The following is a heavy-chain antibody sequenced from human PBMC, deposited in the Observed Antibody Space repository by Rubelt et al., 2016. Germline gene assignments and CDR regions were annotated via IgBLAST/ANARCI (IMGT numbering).Heavy chain of an antibody. CDR3: ARVRGSSTFDY. Sequence: QLQLQESGPGLVKPSETLSLTCAVYGGSFSSYYWGWIRQPPGKGLEWIGSIYYSGSTYYNPSLKSRVTISVDTSKNQFSLKLSSVTAADTAVYYCARVRGSSTFDYWGQGTLVTVSS. CDR1: GGSFSSYY. CDR2: IYYSGST. V-gene: IGHV4-39*07. D-gene: IGHD6-13*01. J-gene: IGHJ4*02.